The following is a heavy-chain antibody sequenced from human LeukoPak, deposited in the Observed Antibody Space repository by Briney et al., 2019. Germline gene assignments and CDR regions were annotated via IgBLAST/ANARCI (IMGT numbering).Heavy chain of an antibody. CDR1: GGSISSGSYY. Sequence: TSETLSLTCTVSGGSISSGSYYWSWIRQPAGKGLKWIGRIYTSGSTNYNPSLKSRVTISVDTSKNQFSLKLSSVTAADTAVYYCARDVGWNDVFIAFDIWGQGTMVTVSS. CDR2: IYTSGST. V-gene: IGHV4-61*02. J-gene: IGHJ3*02. D-gene: IGHD1-1*01. CDR3: ARDVGWNDVFIAFDI.